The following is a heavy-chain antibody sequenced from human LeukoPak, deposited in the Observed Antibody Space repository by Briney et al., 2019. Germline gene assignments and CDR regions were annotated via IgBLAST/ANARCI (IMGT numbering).Heavy chain of an antibody. CDR1: GGSISSYY. CDR3: ARVPKTVSHFDS. J-gene: IGHJ4*02. V-gene: IGHV4-59*01. Sequence: SETLSLTCTVSGGSISSYYWSWIRQPPGKGLEWIGYIYYSGSTNYNPSLKSRVTISVDTSKNQFSLKLSSVTAADTAVYYCARVPKTVSHFDSWGQGTLVTVSS. CDR2: IYYSGST. D-gene: IGHD4-17*01.